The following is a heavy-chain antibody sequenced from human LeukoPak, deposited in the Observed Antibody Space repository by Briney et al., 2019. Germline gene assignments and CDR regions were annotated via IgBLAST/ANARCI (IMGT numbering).Heavy chain of an antibody. CDR2: INPNSGGT. CDR1: GYTFTGYY. CDR3: ARADMGSRARRFDY. J-gene: IGHJ4*02. V-gene: IGHV1-2*02. D-gene: IGHD1-26*01. Sequence: ASVKVSCKASGYTFTGYYMHWVRQAPGQGLEWMGWINPNSGGTNYAQKFQGRATMTRDTSISTAYMELSRLRSDDTAVYYCARADMGSRARRFDYWGQGTLVTVSS.